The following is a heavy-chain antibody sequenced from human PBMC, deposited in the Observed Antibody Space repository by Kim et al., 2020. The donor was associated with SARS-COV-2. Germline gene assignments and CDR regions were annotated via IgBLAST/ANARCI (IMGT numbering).Heavy chain of an antibody. J-gene: IGHJ6*02. D-gene: IGHD3-3*01. CDR1: GYTFTSYD. CDR2: MNPNSGNT. CDR3: ARVYARDCCSGYYTPRGYYYYYSDMTV. Sequence: ASVKVSCKASGYTFTSYDINWVRQATGQGLEWMGWMNPNSGNTGYAQKFQGRVTMTRNTSISTAYMELSSLRSEDAAVYYCARVYARDCCSGYYTPRGYYYYYSDMTVWGQGTTVTVSS. V-gene: IGHV1-8*01.